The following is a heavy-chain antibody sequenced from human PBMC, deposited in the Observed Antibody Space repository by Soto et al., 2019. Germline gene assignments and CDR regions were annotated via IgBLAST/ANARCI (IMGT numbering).Heavy chain of an antibody. J-gene: IGHJ5*02. CDR2: IIPMFGTA. D-gene: IGHD2-2*01. V-gene: IGHV1-69*01. Sequence: QVQLVQSGAEVKKPGSSVKVSCKASGGTFSSYAISWVRQAPGQGLEWMGGIIPMFGTANYAQKFQGRVKITADGSTSTAYMELRSLRSEDTAVYYCARDTTIGTNWFAPWGQGTLVTVSS. CDR1: GGTFSSYA. CDR3: ARDTTIGTNWFAP.